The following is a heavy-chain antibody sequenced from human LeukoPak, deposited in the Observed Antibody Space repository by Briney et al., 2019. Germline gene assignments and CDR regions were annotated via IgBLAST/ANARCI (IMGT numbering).Heavy chain of an antibody. Sequence: GGSLRLSCAASGFTFSSYSMNWVRQAPGKGLEWVSSISSSSSYIYYADSVKGRFTISRDNAKNSLYLQMNSLRAEDTAVYYCARDTDYGDGMDVWGQGTTVTVFS. J-gene: IGHJ6*02. CDR1: GFTFSSYS. V-gene: IGHV3-21*01. CDR3: ARDTDYGDGMDV. D-gene: IGHD4-17*01. CDR2: ISSSSSYI.